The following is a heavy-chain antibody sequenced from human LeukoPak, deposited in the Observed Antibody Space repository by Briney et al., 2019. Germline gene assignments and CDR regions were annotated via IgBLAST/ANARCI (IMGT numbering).Heavy chain of an antibody. Sequence: GASVKVSCKASGGTFSSYAISWVRQAPGQGLEWMGWISAYNGNTNYAQKLQGRVTMTTDTSTSTAYMELRSLRSDDTAVYYCARDFHSYSGRDTAHFDYWGQGTLVTVSS. V-gene: IGHV1-18*01. CDR1: GGTFSSYA. CDR2: ISAYNGNT. CDR3: ARDFHSYSGRDTAHFDY. D-gene: IGHD1-26*01. J-gene: IGHJ4*02.